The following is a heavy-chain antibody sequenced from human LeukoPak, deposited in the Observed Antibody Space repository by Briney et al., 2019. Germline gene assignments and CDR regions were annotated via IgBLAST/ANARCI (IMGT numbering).Heavy chain of an antibody. D-gene: IGHD2-2*01. CDR3: ARGGLEYQLLSYFDY. CDR1: GGSISSSHYY. CDR2: IYYSGST. V-gene: IGHV4-61*01. Sequence: PSETLSLTCTVSGGSISSSHYYWSWIRQPPGKGLEWIGYIYYSGSTNFNPSLKSRVTISVDTSKNQFSLKLSSVTAADTAVYYCARGGLEYQLLSYFDYWGQGTLVTVSS. J-gene: IGHJ4*02.